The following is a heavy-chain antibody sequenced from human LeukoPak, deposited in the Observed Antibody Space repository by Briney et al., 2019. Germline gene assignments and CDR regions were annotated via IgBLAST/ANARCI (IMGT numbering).Heavy chain of an antibody. J-gene: IGHJ4*02. CDR3: ARALFQVPYYFDF. CDR1: EFSFTNYW. D-gene: IGHD2-2*01. Sequence: GGSLRLSCEASEFSFTNYWMYWVRQAPGKGLAWVSAINTDGSTTTYADSVKGRFTISRDDARDTLYLQMNSLRAEDTAVYYCARALFQVPYYFDFWGQGTLVTVSS. CDR2: INTDGSTT. V-gene: IGHV3-74*01.